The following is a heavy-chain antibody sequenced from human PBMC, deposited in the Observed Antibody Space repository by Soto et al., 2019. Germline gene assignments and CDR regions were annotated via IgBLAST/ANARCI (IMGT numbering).Heavy chain of an antibody. CDR3: ARDAGFSGSPFDY. Sequence: ASVKVSCKASGYTFTGYYMHWVRQAPGQGLEWMGWINPNSGGTNYAQKFQGRVTMTRDTSISTAYMELSRLRSDDTAVYSCARDAGFSGSPFDYWGLGTLVTVSS. D-gene: IGHD1-26*01. V-gene: IGHV1-2*02. CDR2: INPNSGGT. J-gene: IGHJ4*02. CDR1: GYTFTGYY.